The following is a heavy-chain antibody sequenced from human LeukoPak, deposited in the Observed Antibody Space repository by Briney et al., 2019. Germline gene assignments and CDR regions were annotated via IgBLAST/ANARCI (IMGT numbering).Heavy chain of an antibody. CDR2: ISGSGGST. V-gene: IGHV3-23*01. CDR1: GFTFSSYA. CDR3: AKSTYYYDSSGYYYVGDAFDI. D-gene: IGHD3-22*01. Sequence: GGSLRLSCAASGFTFSSYAMSWVRQAPGKGLEWVSAISGSGGSTYNADSVKGRFTISRDNSKNTLYLQMNSLRAEDTAVYYCAKSTYYYDSSGYYYVGDAFDIWGQGTMVTVSS. J-gene: IGHJ3*02.